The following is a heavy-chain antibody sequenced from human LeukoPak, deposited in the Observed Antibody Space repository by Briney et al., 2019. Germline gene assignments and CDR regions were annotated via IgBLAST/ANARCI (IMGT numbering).Heavy chain of an antibody. D-gene: IGHD1-26*01. Sequence: PGGSLRLSCAASGFTFSSYAMSWVRQSPGKGLEWVSVISGGGGSTYSADSVKGRFTISRDNSKNTLYLQMNSLRAEDTAVYYCAKHKRTLLGATDYWGQGTLVTVSS. J-gene: IGHJ4*02. CDR3: AKHKRTLLGATDY. V-gene: IGHV3-23*01. CDR2: ISGGGGST. CDR1: GFTFSSYA.